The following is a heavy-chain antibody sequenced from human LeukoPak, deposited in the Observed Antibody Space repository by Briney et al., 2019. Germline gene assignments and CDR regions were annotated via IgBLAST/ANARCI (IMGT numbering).Heavy chain of an antibody. CDR1: GGSFSGYY. D-gene: IGHD4-17*01. Sequence: PSETLSLTCAVYGGSFSGYYWSWIRQPPGKGLEWIGEINHSGSTNYNPSLKSRVTISVDTSKNQFSLKLSSVTAADTAVYYCARGSVRSAFDIWGQGTMVTVSS. CDR3: ARGSVRSAFDI. CDR2: INHSGST. J-gene: IGHJ3*02. V-gene: IGHV4-34*01.